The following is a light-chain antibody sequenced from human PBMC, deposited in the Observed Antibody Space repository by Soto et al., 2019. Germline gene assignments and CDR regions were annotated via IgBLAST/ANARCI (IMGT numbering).Light chain of an antibody. CDR3: HQRQYWPPIT. Sequence: GLTQSPATLSLSPGERATLSWRTSLSVSVYLDWYQQKPGQAPRLLISDASNRATGISARFSGSGSGTDFTLTISSLEPEDFAVYYCHQRQYWPPITFGQGTRLEN. CDR1: LSVSVY. J-gene: IGKJ5*01. CDR2: DAS. V-gene: IGKV3-11*01.